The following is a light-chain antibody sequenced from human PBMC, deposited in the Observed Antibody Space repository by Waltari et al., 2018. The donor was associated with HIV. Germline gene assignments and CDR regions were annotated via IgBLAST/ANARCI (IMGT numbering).Light chain of an antibody. CDR2: EVS. V-gene: IGLV2-8*01. J-gene: IGLJ1*01. CDR1: SSDVGSYNL. CDR3: SSHAGSNNYV. Sequence: QSALTQPASVSGSPGQSITISCTGTSSDVGSYNLFSWYQQHPGKAPKLMIYEVSKRPSGVPDRFAGSKSGNTASLTVSGLQAEDEADYYCSSHAGSNNYVFGTGTKVTVL.